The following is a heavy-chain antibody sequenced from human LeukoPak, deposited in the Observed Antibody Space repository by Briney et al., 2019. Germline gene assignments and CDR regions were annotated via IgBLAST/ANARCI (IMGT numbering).Heavy chain of an antibody. D-gene: IGHD4-17*01. CDR1: GFTFSSYG. CDR3: AKAFGDYEATLTDY. CDR2: IRYDGSNK. Sequence: GGPLRLSCAVSGFTFSSYGMHWVRQAPGKGLEWVAFIRYDGSNKYYADSVKGRFTISRDNSKNTLYLQMNSLRAEDTAVYYCAKAFGDYEATLTDYWGQGTLVTVSS. J-gene: IGHJ4*02. V-gene: IGHV3-30*02.